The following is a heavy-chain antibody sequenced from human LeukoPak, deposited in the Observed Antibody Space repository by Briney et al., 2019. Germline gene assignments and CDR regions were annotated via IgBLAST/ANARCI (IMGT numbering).Heavy chain of an antibody. CDR1: GYTFTSYY. Sequence: GASVKVSCKASGYTFTSYYMHWVRQAPGQGLEWMGIINPSGGSTSYAQKFQGRVTMTRDTSTSTAYMELRSLRSDDTAVYYCARDLAMIRYFDWSQPGLLDYWGQGTLVTVSS. J-gene: IGHJ4*02. CDR3: ARDLAMIRYFDWSQPGLLDY. D-gene: IGHD3-9*01. V-gene: IGHV1-46*01. CDR2: INPSGGST.